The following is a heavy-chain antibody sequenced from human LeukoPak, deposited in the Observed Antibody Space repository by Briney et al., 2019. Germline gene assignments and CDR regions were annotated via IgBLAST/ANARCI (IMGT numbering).Heavy chain of an antibody. Sequence: PSETLSLTCTVSGGSISSTSYYWGWIRQPPGKGLEWIGTIHYTAGTYYNPSLKSRVTISIDTSKKQFSLRLSSVTAADTAVYYCARTVGGTIAAAGRYEYWGQGTLVTVSS. J-gene: IGHJ4*02. CDR1: GGSISSTSYY. D-gene: IGHD6-13*01. CDR2: IHYTAGT. V-gene: IGHV4-39*01. CDR3: ARTVGGTIAAAGRYEY.